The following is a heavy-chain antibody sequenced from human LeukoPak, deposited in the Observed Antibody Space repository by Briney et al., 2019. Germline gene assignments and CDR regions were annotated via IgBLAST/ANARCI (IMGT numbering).Heavy chain of an antibody. CDR2: IHYSGSS. CDR1: DGSITSHY. D-gene: IGHD3-22*01. J-gene: IGHJ6*02. CDR3: ARDRLGYYYYYGMDV. Sequence: SETLSLTCIVSDGSITSHYWSWIRRPPGKGLEWVGFIHYSGSSNYNPSLKSRVTISIDTSKNQFSLKLNSVTAADTAVYYCARDRLGYYYYYGMDVWGQGTTVTVSS. V-gene: IGHV4-59*11.